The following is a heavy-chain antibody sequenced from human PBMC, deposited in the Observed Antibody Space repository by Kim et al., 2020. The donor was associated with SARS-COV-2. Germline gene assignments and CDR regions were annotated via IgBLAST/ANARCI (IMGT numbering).Heavy chain of an antibody. Sequence: VKGRFTIARDNAKNSLYLQMNSLRDEDTAVYYCARDLIAVAANYWYFDLWGRGTLVTVSS. V-gene: IGHV3-48*02. D-gene: IGHD6-19*01. J-gene: IGHJ2*01. CDR3: ARDLIAVAANYWYFDL.